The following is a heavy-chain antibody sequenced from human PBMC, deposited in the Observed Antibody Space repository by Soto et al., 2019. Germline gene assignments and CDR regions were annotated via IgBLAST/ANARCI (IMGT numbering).Heavy chain of an antibody. D-gene: IGHD5-12*01. Sequence: QVQLVESGGGVVQPGRSLRLSCAASRFTVSSYAMHWVRQAPGKGLEWVAVLSYDGSNKSYAASVKGRFTISRDNSKNTLYLQMNSLRAEDTAVYYCARDQRLVAAYYYYGMDVWGKGTTVTVSS. V-gene: IGHV3-30-3*01. J-gene: IGHJ6*04. CDR3: ARDQRLVAAYYYYGMDV. CDR2: LSYDGSNK. CDR1: RFTVSSYA.